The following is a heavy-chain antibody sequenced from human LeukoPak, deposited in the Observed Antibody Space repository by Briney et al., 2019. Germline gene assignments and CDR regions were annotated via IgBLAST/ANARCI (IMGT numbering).Heavy chain of an antibody. CDR3: ARVTPPIGGYYYYYMDV. J-gene: IGHJ6*03. CDR1: GGTFSSYA. D-gene: IGHD3-3*01. CDR2: IIPIFGTA. V-gene: IGHV1-69*05. Sequence: ASVKVSCKASGGTFSSYAISWVRQAPGQGLEWMGGIIPIFGTANYAQKFQGRVTITTDESTSTAYMELSSLRSEDTAVYYCARVTPPIGGYYYYYMDVWGKGTTVTVSS.